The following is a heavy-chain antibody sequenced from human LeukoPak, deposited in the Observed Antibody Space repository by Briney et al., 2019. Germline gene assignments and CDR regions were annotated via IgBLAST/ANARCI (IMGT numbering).Heavy chain of an antibody. Sequence: AGGSLRLSCAASGFTFSDYYMSWIRQAPGKGLEWVSDISSSGSTIYYADSVKGRFTISRDNAKNSLYLQMNSLRAEDTAVYYCASELGYCSGGSCYGDYWGQGTLVTVSS. J-gene: IGHJ4*02. V-gene: IGHV3-11*01. D-gene: IGHD2-15*01. CDR2: ISSSGSTI. CDR1: GFTFSDYY. CDR3: ASELGYCSGGSCYGDY.